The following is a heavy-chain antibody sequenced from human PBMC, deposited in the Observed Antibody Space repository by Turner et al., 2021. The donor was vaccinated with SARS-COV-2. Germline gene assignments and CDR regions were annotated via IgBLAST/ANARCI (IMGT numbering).Heavy chain of an antibody. CDR2: ISSSSSNL. V-gene: IGHV3-21*01. J-gene: IGHJ4*01. CDR1: GFTISSYS. D-gene: IGHD6-13*01. CDR3: AKDPGQQLGCECIDY. Sequence: ELQLVESGGGVVKPGGSVRLTCAACGFTISSYSLNWFRQPPGKGLECIASISSSSSNLYNPYSVSGRFIISKNNTKNSLLQQMNVLRAENAADYYAAKDPGQQLGCECIDYWGQGTLVTVSS.